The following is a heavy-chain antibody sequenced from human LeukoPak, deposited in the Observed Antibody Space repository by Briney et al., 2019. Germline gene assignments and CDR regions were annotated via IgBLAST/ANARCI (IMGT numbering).Heavy chain of an antibody. CDR2: IYYSGST. CDR1: GGSISSSSYY. Sequence: SETLSLTCIVSGGSISSSSYYWGWIRQPPGKGLEWIGSIYYSGSTYYNPSLKSRVTISVDTSKNQFSLKLSSVTAADTAVYYCASNYGDYVENAFDIWGQGTMVTVSS. V-gene: IGHV4-39*01. CDR3: ASNYGDYVENAFDI. J-gene: IGHJ3*02. D-gene: IGHD4-17*01.